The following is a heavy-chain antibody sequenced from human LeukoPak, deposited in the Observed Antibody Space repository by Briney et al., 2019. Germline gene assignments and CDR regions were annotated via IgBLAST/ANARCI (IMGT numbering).Heavy chain of an antibody. Sequence: SVKVSCKASGGTFSSYAISWVRQAPGQGLEWMGGIISIFGTANYAQKFQGRVTITADESTSTAYMELSSLRSEDTAVYYCARAQGYCSSTSCTALYYYYYYMDVWGKGTTVTVSS. CDR3: ARAQGYCSSTSCTALYYYYYYMDV. J-gene: IGHJ6*03. CDR2: IISIFGTA. V-gene: IGHV1-69*13. D-gene: IGHD2-2*01. CDR1: GGTFSSYA.